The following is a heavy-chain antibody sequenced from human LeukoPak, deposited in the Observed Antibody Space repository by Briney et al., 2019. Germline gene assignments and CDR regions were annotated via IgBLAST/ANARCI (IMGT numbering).Heavy chain of an antibody. V-gene: IGHV5-51*01. J-gene: IGHJ4*02. CDR3: ARRGYYGSGRQYYFDY. CDR1: GYSFTSYW. CDR2: IYPGDSDT. Sequence: GESLKISFKGFGYSFTSYWIGWVRPMPGKGLEWMGIIYPGDSDTRYSPSFQGQVTISADKSISTAYLQWSSLKASDTAMYYCARRGYYGSGRQYYFDYWGQGTLVTVSS. D-gene: IGHD3-10*01.